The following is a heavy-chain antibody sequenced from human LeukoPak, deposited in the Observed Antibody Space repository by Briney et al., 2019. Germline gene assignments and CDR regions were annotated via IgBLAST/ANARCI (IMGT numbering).Heavy chain of an antibody. D-gene: IGHD5/OR15-5a*01. V-gene: IGHV4-39*01. CDR2: IRYSGST. CDR1: GGSISSNTYF. Sequence: PSETLSFTCNVSGGSISSNTYFWGWIRRPPGKGLEWIGSIRYSGSTYYNPSLKSRVTISVDTSKNQFSLNLSSLTAADTAVYYCATSDTVSTYNWFDPWGQGTLVTVS. J-gene: IGHJ5*02. CDR3: ATSDTVSTYNWFDP.